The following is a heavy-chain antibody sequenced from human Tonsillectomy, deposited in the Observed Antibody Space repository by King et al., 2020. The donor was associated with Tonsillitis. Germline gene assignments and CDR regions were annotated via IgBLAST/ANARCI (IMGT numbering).Heavy chain of an antibody. CDR2: INNGGTT. D-gene: IGHD5-24*01. Sequence: VQLVESGGGLIQPGGSRRLSCAASGFTVRNNYMSWVRQAPGKGLEWVSVINNGGTTYYADSVRGRFTIARDSSKNTLYLQMNSLRAEDTAVYYCASNYFQRWGQGTLVTVSS. CDR1: GFTVRNNY. J-gene: IGHJ1*01. V-gene: IGHV3-53*01. CDR3: ASNYFQR.